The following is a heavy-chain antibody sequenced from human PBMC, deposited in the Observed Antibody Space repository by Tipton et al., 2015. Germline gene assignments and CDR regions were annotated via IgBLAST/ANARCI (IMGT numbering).Heavy chain of an antibody. D-gene: IGHD2-21*02. Sequence: GLVKPSETLSLTCAISGDSVSSNTAAWHWIRQSPSRGLEWLGRTYYRSNWNNDYAVSVKSRITITPDTSKNQFSLKLSSVTAADTAVYYCASPSLPHDRGDYYFQSWGQGSLVTVSS. CDR3: ASPSLPHDRGDYYFQS. CDR2: TYYRSNWNN. V-gene: IGHV6-1*01. J-gene: IGHJ4*02. CDR1: GDSVSSNTAA.